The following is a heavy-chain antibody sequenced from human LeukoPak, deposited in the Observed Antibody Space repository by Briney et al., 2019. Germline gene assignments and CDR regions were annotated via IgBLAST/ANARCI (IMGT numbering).Heavy chain of an antibody. V-gene: IGHV1-8*03. CDR3: ARADGSPYYYYYTEI. Sequence: ASVKLSCKASGYTFTSYDINWVRQAPGQGLEWMGWMNPNRGNTFYAQKFKGRVTITRNTSISTPYMDLSSLTSEHTPVYYFARADGSPYYYYYTEISGKRNTWTVSS. CDR1: GYTFTSYD. D-gene: IGHD2-15*01. J-gene: IGHJ6*03. CDR2: MNPNRGNT.